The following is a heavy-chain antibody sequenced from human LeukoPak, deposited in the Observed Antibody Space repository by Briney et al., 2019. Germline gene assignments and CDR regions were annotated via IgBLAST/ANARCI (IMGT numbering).Heavy chain of an antibody. CDR2: ISSSSSYM. CDR3: ARVAVAGSFDY. J-gene: IGHJ4*02. V-gene: IGHV3-21*04. CDR1: GFTFSSYS. D-gene: IGHD6-19*01. Sequence: GGSLRLSCAASGFTFSSYSMNWVRQAPGKGLEWVSSISSSSSYMYYADSVKGRFTISRDNAKNSLYLQMNSLRAEDTAVYYCARVAVAGSFDYWGQGTLVTVSS.